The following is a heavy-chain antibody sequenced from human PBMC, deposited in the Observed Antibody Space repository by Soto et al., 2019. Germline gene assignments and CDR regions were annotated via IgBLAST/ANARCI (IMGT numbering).Heavy chain of an antibody. CDR3: ARDREIRFLEWSASDY. J-gene: IGHJ4*02. D-gene: IGHD3-3*01. Sequence: GGSLRLSCAASGFTFSSYGMHWVRQAPGKGLEWVAVIWYDGSNKYYADSVKGRFTISRDNSKNTLYLQMNSLRAEDTAVYYCARDREIRFLEWSASDYWGQGTLVTVSS. V-gene: IGHV3-33*01. CDR2: IWYDGSNK. CDR1: GFTFSSYG.